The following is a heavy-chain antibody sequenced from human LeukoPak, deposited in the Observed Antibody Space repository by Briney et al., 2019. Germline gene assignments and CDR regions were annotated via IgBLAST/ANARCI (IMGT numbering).Heavy chain of an antibody. D-gene: IGHD3-10*01. CDR1: GASVSSDY. Sequence: QTSETLSLTCSVSGASVSSDYLNWIRQSPGRGLEWIGYTHYRGDINYNPSLKSRLTMSVDASSNQVSLKLSPVTAADAAVYYCGRNLGSGSDHWGQGTLVTVSS. CDR3: GRNLGSGSDH. J-gene: IGHJ4*02. CDR2: THYRGDI. V-gene: IGHV4-59*02.